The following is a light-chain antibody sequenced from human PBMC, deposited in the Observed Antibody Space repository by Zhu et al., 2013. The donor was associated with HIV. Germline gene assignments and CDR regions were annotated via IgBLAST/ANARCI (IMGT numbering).Light chain of an antibody. Sequence: ENVLTQSPGTLSLSPGERATLSCRASQSVSSDYLAWYQQKPGQAPRVLIFGVSHRATGIPDRFSGSGSGTDFTLTISRLEPEDFAVYYCQERINWYAFGQGTKLEIK. CDR1: QSVSSDY. CDR2: GVS. V-gene: IGKV3D-20*02. J-gene: IGKJ2*01. CDR3: QERINWYA.